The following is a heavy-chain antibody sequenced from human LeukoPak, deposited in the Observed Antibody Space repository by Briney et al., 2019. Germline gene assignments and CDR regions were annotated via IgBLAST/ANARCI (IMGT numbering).Heavy chain of an antibody. CDR2: IYSGGST. D-gene: IGHD6-6*01. CDR3: ARAIAARQEYFQH. V-gene: IGHV3-66*02. J-gene: IGHJ1*01. CDR1: GFTVSSNY. Sequence: GGSLRLSCAASGFTVSSNYMSWVRQAPGKGLEWVSVIYSGGSTYCADSVKGRFTISRDNSKNTLYLQMNSLRAEDTAVYYCARAIAARQEYFQHWGQGTLVTVSS.